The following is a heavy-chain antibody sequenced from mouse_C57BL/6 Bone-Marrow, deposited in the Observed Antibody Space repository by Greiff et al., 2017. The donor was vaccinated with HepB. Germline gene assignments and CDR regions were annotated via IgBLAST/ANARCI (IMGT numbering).Heavy chain of an antibody. Sequence: DVKLVESGGGLVKPGGSLKLSCAASGFTFSSYAMSWVRQTPEKRLEWVATISDGGSYTYYPDNVKGRFTISRDNAKNNLYLQMSHLKSEDTAMYYCARDGITTVVGVWYFDVWGTGTTVTVSS. J-gene: IGHJ1*03. CDR3: ARDGITTVVGVWYFDV. CDR1: GFTFSSYA. CDR2: ISDGGSYT. D-gene: IGHD1-1*01. V-gene: IGHV5-4*01.